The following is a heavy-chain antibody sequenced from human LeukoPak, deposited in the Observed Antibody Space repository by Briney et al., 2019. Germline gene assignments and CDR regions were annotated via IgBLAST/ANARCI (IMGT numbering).Heavy chain of an antibody. CDR1: GYTFTSYG. CDR3: TKTSLAFGTKYFDP. V-gene: IGHV1-8*01. CDR2: MNPKSGNT. J-gene: IGHJ5*02. Sequence: ASGKVSCKASGYTFTSYGISWVRQAPGQALEWMGWMNPKSGNTGYGQKFQGRVTMTRVTSITTAYMELRSLRSDDTAVYYCTKTSLAFGTKYFDPWGQGTLVTVSS. D-gene: IGHD3-10*01.